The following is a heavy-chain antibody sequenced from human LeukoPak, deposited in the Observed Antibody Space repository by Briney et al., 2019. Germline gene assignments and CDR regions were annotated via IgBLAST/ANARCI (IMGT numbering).Heavy chain of an antibody. Sequence: ASVKVSCKASGYIFTSYYIHWVRQAPGQGLEWMGLINPSGEFTTYAQKFQGRVTMTRDMSTSTVYMELSSLRSEDTAVYYCARDLGSGQIGTTPGGLDYWGQGTLVTVSS. CDR2: INPSGEFT. CDR1: GYIFTSYY. D-gene: IGHD1-7*01. J-gene: IGHJ4*02. V-gene: IGHV1-46*01. CDR3: ARDLGSGQIGTTPGGLDY.